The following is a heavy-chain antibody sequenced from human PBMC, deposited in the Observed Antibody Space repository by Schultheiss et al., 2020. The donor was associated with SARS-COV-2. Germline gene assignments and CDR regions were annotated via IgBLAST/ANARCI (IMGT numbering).Heavy chain of an antibody. D-gene: IGHD6-19*01. J-gene: IGHJ3*02. CDR1: GGSISSGDYY. Sequence: SETLSLTCTVSGGSISSGDYYWSWIRQHPGKGLEWIGYIYYSGSTYYNPSLKSRVTISVDTSKNQFSLKLSSVTAADTAVYYCATARASGWYDAFDIWGQGTMVTVSS. CDR2: IYYSGST. V-gene: IGHV4-31*03. CDR3: ATARASGWYDAFDI.